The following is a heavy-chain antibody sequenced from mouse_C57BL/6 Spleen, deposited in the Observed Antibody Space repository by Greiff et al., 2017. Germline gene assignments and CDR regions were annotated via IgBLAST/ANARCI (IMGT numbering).Heavy chain of an antibody. CDR1: GYAFSSYW. Sequence: VKLQESGAELVKPGASVKISCKASGYAFSSYWMNWVKQRPGKGLEWIGQIYPGDGDTKYNGKFKGKATLTVDKSSSPAYMQLSRLTSDASAVXFCASSGVFTSSYAMDYWGQGTSVTVSS. D-gene: IGHD1-1*01. CDR2: IYPGDGDT. J-gene: IGHJ4*01. CDR3: ASSGVFTSSYAMDY. V-gene: IGHV1-80*01.